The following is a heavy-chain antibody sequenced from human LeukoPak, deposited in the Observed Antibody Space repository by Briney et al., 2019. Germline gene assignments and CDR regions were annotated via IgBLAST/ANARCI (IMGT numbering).Heavy chain of an antibody. CDR1: GFTFSDYN. CDR3: ARAGYDFWSGYYPGTNDY. D-gene: IGHD3-3*01. CDR2: IYHSGST. Sequence: PGGSLRLSCAASGFTFSDYNMRWIRQAPGKGLEWIGSIYHSGSTYYNPSLKSRVTISVDTSKNQFSLKLSSVTAADTAVYYCARAGYDFWSGYYPGTNDYWGQGTLVTVSS. J-gene: IGHJ4*02. V-gene: IGHV4-38-2*01.